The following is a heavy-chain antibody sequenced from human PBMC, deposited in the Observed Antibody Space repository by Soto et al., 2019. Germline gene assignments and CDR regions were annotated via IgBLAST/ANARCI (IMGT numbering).Heavy chain of an antibody. D-gene: IGHD3-10*01. V-gene: IGHV3-7*01. CDR1: GFTFRTYW. CDR2: INQDGSAK. CDR3: VRFPFFVTSDQGY. J-gene: IGHJ4*01. Sequence: GVSMRLSCAASGFTFRTYWMNWVRQAQGKGLEWVAKINQDGSAKYYVDSVRGRFTISRDNAKNSLFLQMNSLRAEDTSLYYCVRFPFFVTSDQGYWVQGTLVTVSS.